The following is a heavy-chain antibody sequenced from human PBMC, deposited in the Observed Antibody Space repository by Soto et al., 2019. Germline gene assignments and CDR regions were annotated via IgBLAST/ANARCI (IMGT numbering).Heavy chain of an antibody. Sequence: QVHLVQSGAEVKKPGASVKVSCQASGYAFTTYGITWVRQAPGQGLEWMGWISAHNGNTNYAQKRQGRGTVTRDTATSTAYRELRSRRSDDTAVYYGARGRYGDYWGQGALVTGSS. V-gene: IGHV1-18*01. D-gene: IGHD1-1*01. CDR3: ARGRYGDY. CDR2: ISAHNGNT. CDR1: GYAFTTYG. J-gene: IGHJ4*02.